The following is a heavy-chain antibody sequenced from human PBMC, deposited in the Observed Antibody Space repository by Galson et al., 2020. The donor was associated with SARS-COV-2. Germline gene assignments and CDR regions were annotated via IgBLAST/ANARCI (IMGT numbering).Heavy chain of an antibody. V-gene: IGHV4-59*13. CDR1: GGSISSYY. J-gene: IGHJ2*01. Sequence: SETLSLTCTVSGGSISSYYWSWIRQPPGKGLEWIGYIYYSGSTNYNPSLKSRVTISVDTSKNQFSLTLSSGTAADTAVYYCARVSSGRYCSSTSCRYFDLWGRGTLVTVSS. CDR3: ARVSSGRYCSSTSCRYFDL. CDR2: IYYSGST. D-gene: IGHD2-2*01.